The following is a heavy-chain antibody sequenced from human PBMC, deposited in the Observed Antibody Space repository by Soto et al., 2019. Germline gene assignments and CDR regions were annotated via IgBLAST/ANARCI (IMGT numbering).Heavy chain of an antibody. CDR2: ISGSSTTI. CDR1: GFTFSSYS. V-gene: IGHV3-48*02. Sequence: EVQLVESGGGLVQPGGSLRLSCAASGFTFSSYSMNWVRQAPGKGLEWVSYISGSSTTIYYADSVKGRFTISRDTAKNPLYLQMNSLRDEDTAVYYCARVIRGYSYGYNDYGGQGTLVTVSS. D-gene: IGHD5-18*01. J-gene: IGHJ4*02. CDR3: ARVIRGYSYGYNDY.